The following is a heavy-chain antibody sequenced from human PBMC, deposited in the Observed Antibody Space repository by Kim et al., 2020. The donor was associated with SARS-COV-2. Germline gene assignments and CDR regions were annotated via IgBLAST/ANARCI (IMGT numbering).Heavy chain of an antibody. V-gene: IGHV3-7*01. Sequence: YYADSVKGRFTISRDNAKNSLYLQMNSLRAEDTAVYYCARRAYYYYYMDVWGKGTTVTVSS. J-gene: IGHJ6*03. CDR3: ARRAYYYYYMDV.